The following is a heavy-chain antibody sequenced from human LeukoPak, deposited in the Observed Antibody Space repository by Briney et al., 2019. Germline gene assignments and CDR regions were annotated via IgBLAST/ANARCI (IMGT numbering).Heavy chain of an antibody. CDR3: ARRYCSSTSCYPDAFDI. CDR2: IYYSGGT. CDR1: GGSISSYY. J-gene: IGHJ3*02. D-gene: IGHD2-2*01. Sequence: SETLSLTCTVSGGSISSYYWSWIRQPPGKGLEWIGYIYYSGGTDYNPSLKSRVTISVDTSKNQFSLKLSSVTAADTAVYYCARRYCSSTSCYPDAFDIWGQGTMVTVSS. V-gene: IGHV4-59*01.